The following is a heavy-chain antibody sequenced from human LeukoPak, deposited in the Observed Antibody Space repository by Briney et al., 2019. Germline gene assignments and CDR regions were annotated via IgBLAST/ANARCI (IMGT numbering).Heavy chain of an antibody. J-gene: IGHJ4*02. CDR3: ARNARNGDTRLYHFDS. Sequence: SLKVSCKASGYSFITYGINWVRQAPGQGLEWMGGIIPIFGTANYAQNFQGRVTITADESTNTAYMEMGSLRSDDTAVYFCARNARNGDTRLYHFDSWGQGSLVTVSS. V-gene: IGHV1-69*13. CDR1: GYSFITYG. D-gene: IGHD4-17*01. CDR2: IIPIFGTA.